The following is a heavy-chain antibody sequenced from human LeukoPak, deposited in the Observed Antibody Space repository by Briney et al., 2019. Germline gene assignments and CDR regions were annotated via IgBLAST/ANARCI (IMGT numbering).Heavy chain of an antibody. J-gene: IGHJ5*02. V-gene: IGHV4-59*12. D-gene: IGHD3-9*01. CDR2: IYYSGST. CDR1: GGSISSYY. CDR3: ARVRYYDILTGYSWFDP. Sequence: PSETLSLTCTVSGGSISSYYWSWIRQPPGKGLEWIGYIYYSGSTNYNPSLKSRVTISVDTSKNQFSLKLSSVTAADTAVYYCARVRYYDILTGYSWFDPWGQGTLVTVSS.